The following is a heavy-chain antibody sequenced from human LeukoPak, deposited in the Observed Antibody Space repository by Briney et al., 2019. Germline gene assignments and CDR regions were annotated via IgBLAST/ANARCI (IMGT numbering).Heavy chain of an antibody. D-gene: IGHD3-22*01. CDR3: ARVITMIVEDAFDI. J-gene: IGHJ3*02. CDR2: ISAYNGNT. Sequence: ASVKVSCKASGYTFTSYGISWVRQAPGQGLEWMGWISAYNGNTNYAQKLQGRVTMTTDTSTSTAYMELRSLRSDDTAVYYCARVITMIVEDAFDIWGQGTMVTVSS. V-gene: IGHV1-18*01. CDR1: GYTFTSYG.